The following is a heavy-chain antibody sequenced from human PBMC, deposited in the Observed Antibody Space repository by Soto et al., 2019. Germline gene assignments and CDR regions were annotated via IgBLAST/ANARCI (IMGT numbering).Heavy chain of an antibody. V-gene: IGHV3-74*01. CDR3: SRGGLVAAKDF. J-gene: IGHJ4*02. Sequence: EVKLVESGGGLVQPGGSLRLSCTASGFTFSSFWMYWVRQAPGKGPVWVSVINSDGSTITYADSVKGRFTICRDNANNTLYLQMNSLRVDDTAVYYCSRGGLVAAKDFCGQGTLVSVSS. D-gene: IGHD2-15*01. CDR1: GFTFSSFW. CDR2: INSDGSTI.